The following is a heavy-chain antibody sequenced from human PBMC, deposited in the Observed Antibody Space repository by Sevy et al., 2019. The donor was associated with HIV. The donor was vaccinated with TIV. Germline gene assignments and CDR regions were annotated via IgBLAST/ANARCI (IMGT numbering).Heavy chain of an antibody. CDR1: GFTFSVYT. D-gene: IGHD3-22*01. CDR2: ISRTTTT. J-gene: IGHJ5*02. Sequence: GGPLRLSCKVSGFTFSVYTMHWVRQAPGKGLEWVSSISRTTTTYYADSVRGRFTISRDNAKNSLYLEMNSLRDDDTAVYYCAREAYYYDSREENWFDPWGQGTLVTVSS. V-gene: IGHV3-48*02. CDR3: AREAYYYDSREENWFDP.